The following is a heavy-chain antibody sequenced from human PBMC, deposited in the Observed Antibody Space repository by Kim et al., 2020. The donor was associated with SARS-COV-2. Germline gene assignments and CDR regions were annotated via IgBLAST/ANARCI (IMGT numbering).Heavy chain of an antibody. J-gene: IGHJ4*02. CDR3: ARGPKTARACYETSNYYFGY. CDR1: GGSISSYC. D-gene: IGHD3-22*01. Sequence: SETLSLTCAVSGGSISSYCWSWIRQPPGKGLQWIGYVCNSGRTNYNPSLKSRVTISVGTANNHFSLKLTSMTAADTAVYYCARGPKTARACYETSNYYFGYWGQGTPVTVSS. CDR2: VCNSGRT. V-gene: IGHV4-59*08.